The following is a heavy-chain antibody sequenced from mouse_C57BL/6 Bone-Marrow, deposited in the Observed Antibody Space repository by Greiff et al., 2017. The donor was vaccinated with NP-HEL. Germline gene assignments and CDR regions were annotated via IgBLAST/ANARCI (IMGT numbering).Heavy chain of an antibody. CDR2: IDPSDSYT. Sequence: QVQLQQPGAELVKPGASVKLSCKASGYTFTSYWMQWVKQRPGQGLEWIGEIDPSDSYTNYHQKFKGKATLTVDTSSSTAYMQLSSLTSEDSAVYYCARFDTTVVAHWYFDVWGTGTTVTVSS. J-gene: IGHJ1*03. V-gene: IGHV1-50*01. CDR3: ARFDTTVVAHWYFDV. CDR1: GYTFTSYW. D-gene: IGHD1-1*01.